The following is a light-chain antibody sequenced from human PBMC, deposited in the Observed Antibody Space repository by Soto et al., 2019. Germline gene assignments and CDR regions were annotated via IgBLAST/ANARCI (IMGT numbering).Light chain of an antibody. J-gene: IGLJ1*01. CDR1: SSDVGSYNY. Sequence: QSVLTQPASVSGSPGQSITISCTGTSSDVGSYNYVSWYQQHPGKAPKLIIYDVTNRPSGVSNPFSGSKPGNTASLTISWLQPEDEADYYCSSYTTSNTRQIVFGTGTKVTVL. CDR2: DVT. CDR3: SSYTTSNTRQIV. V-gene: IGLV2-14*01.